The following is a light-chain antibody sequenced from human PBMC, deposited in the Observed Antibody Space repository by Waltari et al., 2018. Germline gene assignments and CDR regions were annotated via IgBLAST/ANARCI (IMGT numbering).Light chain of an antibody. CDR1: QSVTSN. CDR2: GAS. CDR3: QQYNNWPRT. Sequence: EIVMTQSPGNVSASQGERATLSCRASQSVTSNIAWYQQKPGQAPRLLIYGASTRATGIPARFSGSGSGTEFTLTISSLQSEDFAVYYCQQYNNWPRTFGQGTKLEIK. J-gene: IGKJ2*01. V-gene: IGKV3-15*01.